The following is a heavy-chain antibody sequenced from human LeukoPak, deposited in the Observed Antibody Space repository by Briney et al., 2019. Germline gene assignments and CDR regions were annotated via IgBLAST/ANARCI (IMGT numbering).Heavy chain of an antibody. V-gene: IGHV4-31*03. CDR1: GVSFTSGGYY. Sequence: SETLSLTCTVSGVSFTSGGYYWTWLRQHPGRGLEWIGYIYHSGSAYYNPSLKSRVTISVDTSKNQFSLKLSSVTAADTAVYYCARDRAPGDIVLDYWGQGTLVTVSA. CDR2: IYHSGSA. J-gene: IGHJ4*02. D-gene: IGHD5-12*01. CDR3: ARDRAPGDIVLDY.